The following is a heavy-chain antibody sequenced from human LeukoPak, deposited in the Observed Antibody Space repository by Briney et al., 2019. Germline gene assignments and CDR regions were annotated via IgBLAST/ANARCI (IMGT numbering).Heavy chain of an antibody. CDR2: ISGGST. D-gene: IGHD3-10*02. Sequence: PGGSLRLSCAASGFTFSSYAMSWVRQAPGKGLEWVSSISGGSTYYADSRKGRFTISRDNSKNTLYLQMNSLRAEDTAVYYCAELGITMIGGVWGKGTTVTISS. CDR3: AELGITMIGGV. CDR1: GFTFSSYA. J-gene: IGHJ6*04. V-gene: IGHV3-23*01.